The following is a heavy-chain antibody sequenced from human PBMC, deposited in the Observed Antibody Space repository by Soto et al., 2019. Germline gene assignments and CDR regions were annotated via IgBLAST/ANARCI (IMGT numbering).Heavy chain of an antibody. CDR1: GGSTSSRGYY. V-gene: IGHV4-31*03. CDR2: SYYSGST. D-gene: IGHD3-16*01. CDR3: ARDDAILGSWFDP. Sequence: SETLSLTCTVSGGSTSSRGYYWSWIRHDPGKDLEWSGYSYYSGSTYHNPSLKRRVTMSVATSKNQFSLKLNSVTAADTAVYYCARDDAILGSWFDPWGQGTLVTVSS. J-gene: IGHJ5*02.